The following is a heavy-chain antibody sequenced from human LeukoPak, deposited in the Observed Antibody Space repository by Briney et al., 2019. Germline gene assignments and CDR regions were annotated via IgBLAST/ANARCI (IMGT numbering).Heavy chain of an antibody. CDR3: ARDGQNAFDI. CDR1: GYSISSGYY. V-gene: IGHV4-61*01. CDR2: IYYSGST. Sequence: SETLSLTCTVSGYSISSGYYWSWIRQPPGKGLEWIGYIYYSGSTNYNPSLKSRVTISVDTSKNQFSLKLSSVTAADTAVYYCARDGQNAFDIWGQGTMVTVSS. J-gene: IGHJ3*02.